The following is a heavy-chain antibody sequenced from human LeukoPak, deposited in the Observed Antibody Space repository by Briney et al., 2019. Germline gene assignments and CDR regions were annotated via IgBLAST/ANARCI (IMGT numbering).Heavy chain of an antibody. CDR2: INTDGSST. CDR1: GLTFNTYW. V-gene: IGHV3-74*01. J-gene: IGHJ6*03. CDR3: ARDRPMGV. Sequence: GGSLRLSCAASGLTFNTYWMHWVRQAPGKGLVWVSRINTDGSSTDYAESVKGRSTISRDNAKNTLYLQMNSLKPEDTAVYYCARDRPMGVWGKGTTVTVSS.